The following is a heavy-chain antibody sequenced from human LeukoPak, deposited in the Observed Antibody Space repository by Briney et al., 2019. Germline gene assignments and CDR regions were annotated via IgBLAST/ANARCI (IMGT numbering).Heavy chain of an antibody. CDR1: GFTFSSYT. Sequence: GGPLRLSCAASGFTFSSYTMNWVRQAPGKGLEWVSSISSSSSYIYYADSLKGRFTISRDNAKNSLYLQMNSLRVEDTAVYYCARATGSNAFDIWGQGTMVTVSS. J-gene: IGHJ3*02. V-gene: IGHV3-21*01. CDR2: ISSSSSYI. D-gene: IGHD3-9*01. CDR3: ARATGSNAFDI.